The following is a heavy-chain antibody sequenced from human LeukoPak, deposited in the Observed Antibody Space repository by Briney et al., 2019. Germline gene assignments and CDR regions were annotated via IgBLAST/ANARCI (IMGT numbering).Heavy chain of an antibody. CDR1: GGSISSSSYY. CDR2: IYYSGST. Sequence: SETLSLTCTVSGGSISSSSYYWGWIRQPPGKGLEWIVSIYYSGSTYYNPSLKSRVTISVDTSKNQFSLKLSSVTAADTAVYYCARGVGALYYYYYMDVWGKGTTVTISS. J-gene: IGHJ6*03. CDR3: ARGVGALYYYYYMDV. D-gene: IGHD1-26*01. V-gene: IGHV4-39*01.